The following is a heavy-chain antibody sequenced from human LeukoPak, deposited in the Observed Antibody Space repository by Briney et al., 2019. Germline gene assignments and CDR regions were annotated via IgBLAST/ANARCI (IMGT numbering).Heavy chain of an antibody. D-gene: IGHD5-18*01. V-gene: IGHV3-23*01. Sequence: GGSLRLSCAASGFTFSSYAMSLVRQAPGKGLEWVSAISGSGGSTYYADSVKGRFTISRDNSKNTLYLQMNSLRAEDTAVYYCAKSVDTAMVRRTAFDIWGQGTMVTVSS. CDR2: ISGSGGST. J-gene: IGHJ3*02. CDR3: AKSVDTAMVRRTAFDI. CDR1: GFTFSSYA.